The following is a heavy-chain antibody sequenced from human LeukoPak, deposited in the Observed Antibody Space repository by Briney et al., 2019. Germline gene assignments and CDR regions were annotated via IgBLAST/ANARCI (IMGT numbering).Heavy chain of an antibody. J-gene: IGHJ6*02. CDR2: INQGGGDM. D-gene: IGHD3-22*01. Sequence: GGSLRLSCVASGFTFSSLWMSWVRQAPGKGLEWVANINQGGGDMYYVDSVKGRFTISRDNAKNSLYLQMNSLRTEDTAVYYCATDQLSYYDSSGTRPFYFYGMDVWGQGTTVTVSS. CDR3: ATDQLSYYDSSGTRPFYFYGMDV. CDR1: GFTFSSLW. V-gene: IGHV3-7*01.